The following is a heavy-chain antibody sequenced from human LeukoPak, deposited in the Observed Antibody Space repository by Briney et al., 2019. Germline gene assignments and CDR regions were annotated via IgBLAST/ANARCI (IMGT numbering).Heavy chain of an antibody. J-gene: IGHJ3*02. Sequence: SVNVSPKASGGSFRRSAISWVRQTPGQGLEWMGGIIPMFGTPNYAQKFRGRVSMTTEESTSTAYMELSSLTSEDTAVYYCTKTSQSPVTPGAFDILGQG. CDR1: GGSFRRSA. V-gene: IGHV1-69*05. CDR2: IIPMFGTP. CDR3: TKTSQSPVTPGAFDI. D-gene: IGHD4-11*01.